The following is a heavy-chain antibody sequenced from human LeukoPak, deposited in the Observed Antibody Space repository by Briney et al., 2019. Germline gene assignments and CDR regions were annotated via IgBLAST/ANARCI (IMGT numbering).Heavy chain of an antibody. J-gene: IGHJ6*03. CDR3: ARDKQLDWAHYYYYYMDV. D-gene: IGHD1-1*01. V-gene: IGHV1-2*02. Sequence: ASVKVSCKASGYTFTGYYVHWVRQAPGQGLEWMGWINPNSGGTNYAQRFQGRVTMTWDTSISTAYMELSRLRSDDTAVYFCARDKQLDWAHYYYYYMDVWGKGTTVTVSS. CDR1: GYTFTGYY. CDR2: INPNSGGT.